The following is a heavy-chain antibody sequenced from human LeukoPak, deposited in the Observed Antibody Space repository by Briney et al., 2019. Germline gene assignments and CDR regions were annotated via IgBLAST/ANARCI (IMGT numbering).Heavy chain of an antibody. Sequence: ASVKVSCKASGYTFTSYGISWVRQAPGQGLEWMEWISAYNGNTNYAQKLQGRVTMTTDTSTSTAYMELRSLRSDDTAVYYFASVRGLRYSYYYYGMDVWGQGTTVTVSS. CDR3: ASVRGLRYSYYYYGMDV. CDR2: ISAYNGNT. V-gene: IGHV1-18*01. D-gene: IGHD5-12*01. CDR1: GYTFTSYG. J-gene: IGHJ6*02.